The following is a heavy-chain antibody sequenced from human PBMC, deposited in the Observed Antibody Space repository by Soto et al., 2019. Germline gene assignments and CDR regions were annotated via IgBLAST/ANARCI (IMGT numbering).Heavy chain of an antibody. D-gene: IGHD5-18*01. V-gene: IGHV4-31*03. Sequence: QVQLQESGPGLVKPSETLSLTCTVSGGSIRNGGYYWTWIRQHPGRGPECIAYINYSGTTFYNPSLRGRVTVSIDTSKNQFSLKLRSVIAADTAVYYCARAGYTSGRFDYWGQGALVTVSS. CDR2: INYSGTT. CDR1: GGSIRNGGYY. J-gene: IGHJ4*02. CDR3: ARAGYTSGRFDY.